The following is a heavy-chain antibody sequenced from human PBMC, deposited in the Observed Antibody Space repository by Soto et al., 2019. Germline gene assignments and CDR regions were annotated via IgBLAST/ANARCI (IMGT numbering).Heavy chain of an antibody. D-gene: IGHD5-18*01. J-gene: IGHJ4*02. CDR2: VSAYNGNA. CDR1: GYSFINYG. CDR3: AREMDTALANYFDF. Sequence: QVQLVHSGTEVKNPGASVKVSCKASGYSFINYGLYWVRQAPGQGLEWVGWVSAYNGNAKYAQKFQDRVTMTTDTSTSTAYLEVRSLRSDDTAVYYCAREMDTALANYFDFWGQGTLVTVSS. V-gene: IGHV1-18*01.